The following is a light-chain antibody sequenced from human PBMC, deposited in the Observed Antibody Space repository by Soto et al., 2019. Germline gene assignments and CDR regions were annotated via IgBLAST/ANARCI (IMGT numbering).Light chain of an antibody. J-gene: IGLJ2*01. Sequence: SALTQPASVSGSPGQSITISCTGTSSDVGGYNSVSWYQQHPGKAPKLMIYDVSNRPSGFSNRFSGSKSGNTASLTISGLQAEDEADFYCSSYTTSSSVVFGGGTKLTVL. CDR1: SSDVGGYNS. CDR2: DVS. CDR3: SSYTTSSSVV. V-gene: IGLV2-14*01.